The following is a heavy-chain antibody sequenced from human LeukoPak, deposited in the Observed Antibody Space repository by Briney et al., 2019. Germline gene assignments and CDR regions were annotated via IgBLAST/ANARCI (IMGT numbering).Heavy chain of an antibody. V-gene: IGHV4-34*01. Sequence: PSETLSLTCAVYGGSFSDYYWSWIRQSPGKGLEWIGEINHSGSTTNYNPSLKNRVTISVDTSKNQFSLKLSSVTAADTAVYYCARGSVVRGVHFDYWGQGTLVTVSS. CDR1: GGSFSDYY. CDR2: INHSGSTT. CDR3: ARGSVVRGVHFDY. D-gene: IGHD3-10*01. J-gene: IGHJ4*02.